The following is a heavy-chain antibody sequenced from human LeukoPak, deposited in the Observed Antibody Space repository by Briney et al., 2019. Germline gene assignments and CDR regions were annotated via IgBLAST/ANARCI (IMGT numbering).Heavy chain of an antibody. J-gene: IGHJ5*02. Sequence: PGGSLRLSCAASGFTFSSYGMHWVRQAPGKGLEWVALFRYDGSNKYYADSVKGRFTISRDNSKNTLYLQMNSLRAEDTAVYYCAKDWDIVATNSGWFDPWGQGTLVTVSS. D-gene: IGHD5-12*01. V-gene: IGHV3-30*02. CDR1: GFTFSSYG. CDR3: AKDWDIVATNSGWFDP. CDR2: FRYDGSNK.